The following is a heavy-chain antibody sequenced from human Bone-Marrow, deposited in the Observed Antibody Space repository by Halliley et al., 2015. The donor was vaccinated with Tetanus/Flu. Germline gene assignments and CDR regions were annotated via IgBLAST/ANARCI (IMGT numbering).Heavy chain of an antibody. J-gene: IGHJ3*02. CDR1: GDSFSNNDAA. CDR2: TYYRSKWYN. V-gene: IGHV6-1*01. Sequence: LRLSCAISGDSFSNNDAAWNWIRQSPSRGLEWLGRTYYRSKWYNDYAVSVKSRITIDPDTSKNQFSLQLNSVTPEDTAVYYCARGLRSALDIWGQGTMVTVSS. CDR3: ARGLRSALDI.